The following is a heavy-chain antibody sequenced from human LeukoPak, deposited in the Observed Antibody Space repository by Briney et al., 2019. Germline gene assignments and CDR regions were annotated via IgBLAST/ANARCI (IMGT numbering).Heavy chain of an antibody. Sequence: GGSLRLSCAASGFTFSTYNMLWVRQTPGKGLEWLFYINSGGSAVHYADSVKDRFTFSRDNAKDSLYLQSNSLRVEDTGIYYCARVGPRGDWFDYWGQGTRVTVSS. CDR2: INSGGSAV. D-gene: IGHD1-26*01. J-gene: IGHJ5*01. CDR3: ARVGPRGDWFDY. V-gene: IGHV3-48*01. CDR1: GFTFSTYN.